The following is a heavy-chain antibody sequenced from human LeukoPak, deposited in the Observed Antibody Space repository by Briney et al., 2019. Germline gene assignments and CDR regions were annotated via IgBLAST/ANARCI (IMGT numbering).Heavy chain of an antibody. Sequence: ASVKVSCKASGYTFTGYYIHWVRQAPGQGLEWMGWINPNSGGTNYAQKFQGRVTMTRDTSISTAYMVLSRLRSDDTAVYYCARDQESGDRFYNWFDPWGQGTLVTVSS. CDR1: GYTFTGYY. V-gene: IGHV1-2*02. CDR3: ARDQESGDRFYNWFDP. CDR2: INPNSGGT. J-gene: IGHJ5*02. D-gene: IGHD3-10*01.